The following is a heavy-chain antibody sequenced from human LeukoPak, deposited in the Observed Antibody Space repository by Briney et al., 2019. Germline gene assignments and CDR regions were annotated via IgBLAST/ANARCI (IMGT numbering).Heavy chain of an antibody. Sequence: GGSLRLSCAASGFTFDVYAMHWVRHVPGKGLEWVSGISWNSGGIAYADSVKGRFTMSRDNAKNSLYLQMNSLRPEDTALYYCAKGVRITMVRGAFDIWGQGTMVTVSS. CDR3: AKGVRITMVRGAFDI. J-gene: IGHJ3*02. V-gene: IGHV3-9*01. CDR1: GFTFDVYA. D-gene: IGHD3-10*01. CDR2: ISWNSGGI.